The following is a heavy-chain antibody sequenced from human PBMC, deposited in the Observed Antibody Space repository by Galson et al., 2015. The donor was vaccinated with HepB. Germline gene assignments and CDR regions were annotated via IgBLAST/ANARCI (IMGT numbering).Heavy chain of an antibody. D-gene: IGHD5-12*01. V-gene: IGHV6-1*01. CDR2: TYYRSKWST. CDR3: ARGDIGLAA. CDR1: GDSVSSASAT. Sequence: CAISGDSVSSASATWHWIRQSPSGGLEWLGKTYYRSKWSTNYAMSVKSRISINADTSKNQFSLQLKSVTPEDTAVYFCARGDIGLAAWGQGALVTISS. J-gene: IGHJ5*02.